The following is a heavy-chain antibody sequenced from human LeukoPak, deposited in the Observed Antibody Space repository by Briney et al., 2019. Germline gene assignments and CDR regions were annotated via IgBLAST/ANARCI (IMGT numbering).Heavy chain of an antibody. CDR2: IRSRAYGGTT. CDR3: SRESGGRLDYYDSGRYVTAFDI. V-gene: IGHV3-49*03. D-gene: IGHD3-22*01. CDR1: GFTFGDYA. J-gene: IGHJ3*02. Sequence: GGSLRLSCTASGFTFGDYAMSWFRQAPGKGLEWVGFIRSRAYGGTTEYAASVKGRLSISREDSKSTAYLQMSSLKTEDTALYYCSRESGGRLDYYDSGRYVTAFDIWGQGTMVTVSS.